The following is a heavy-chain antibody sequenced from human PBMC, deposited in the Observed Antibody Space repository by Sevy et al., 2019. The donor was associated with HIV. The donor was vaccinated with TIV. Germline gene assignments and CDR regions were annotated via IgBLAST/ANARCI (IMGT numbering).Heavy chain of an antibody. Sequence: GGSLRLSCAASGFTFNMYWMTWVRQAPGKGLEWVANIKEDGSERNYLDSVKGRFTISRDNTKEYLYLQINSLRAEDTAVYYCARHCSGGSCYSLLPHYYYGMDVWGQGTTVTVSS. J-gene: IGHJ6*02. V-gene: IGHV3-7*01. D-gene: IGHD2-15*01. CDR1: GFTFNMYW. CDR3: ARHCSGGSCYSLLPHYYYGMDV. CDR2: IKEDGSER.